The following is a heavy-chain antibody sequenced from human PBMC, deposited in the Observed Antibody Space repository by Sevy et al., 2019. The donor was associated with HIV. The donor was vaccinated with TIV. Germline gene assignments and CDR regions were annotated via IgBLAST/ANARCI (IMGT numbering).Heavy chain of an antibody. CDR3: ARGLLARLRGDYWYFDL. V-gene: IGHV3-23*01. CDR1: GFTFSTYA. Sequence: GGSLRLSCTASGFTFSTYAMSWVRQAPGKGLEWVSGISGSASTTYYGGAAYYADSVKGRFTITRDNAKNMLYLEMNSLRDEDSAVFHCARGLLARLRGDYWYFDLWGRRTLVTVSS. D-gene: IGHD3-10*01. CDR2: ISGSASTTYYGGAA. J-gene: IGHJ2*01.